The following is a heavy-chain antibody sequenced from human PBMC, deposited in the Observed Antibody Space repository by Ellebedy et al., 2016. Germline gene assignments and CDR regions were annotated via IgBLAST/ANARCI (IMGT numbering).Heavy chain of an antibody. J-gene: IGHJ4*02. CDR2: IDPSDSYT. CDR1: GYSFTSYW. V-gene: IGHV5-10-1*01. D-gene: IGHD3-10*01. CDR3: ASLPTMVRGVILPVYFDY. Sequence: GESLKISXKGSGYSFTSYWISWVRQMPGKGLEWMGRIDPSDSYTNYSPSFQGHVTISADKSISTAYLQWSSLKASDTAMYYCASLPTMVRGVILPVYFDYWGQGTLVTVSS.